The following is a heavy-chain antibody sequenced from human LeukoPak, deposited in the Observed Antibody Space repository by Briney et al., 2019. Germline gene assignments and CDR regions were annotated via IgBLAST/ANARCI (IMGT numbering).Heavy chain of an antibody. CDR1: GGTFSSYA. CDR3: ARGYSSGYYLY. V-gene: IGHV1-69*06. CDR2: IIPIFGTA. Sequence: SVKVSCKASGGTFSSYAISWVRQAPGQGLEWMGGIIPIFGTANYAQKFQGRVTITADKSTSIAYMELSSLRSEDTAVYYCARGYSSGYYLYWGQGTLVTVSS. J-gene: IGHJ4*02. D-gene: IGHD3-22*01.